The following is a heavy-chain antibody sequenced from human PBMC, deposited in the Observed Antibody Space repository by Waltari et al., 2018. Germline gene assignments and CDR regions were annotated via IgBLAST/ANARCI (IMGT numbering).Heavy chain of an antibody. D-gene: IGHD5-12*01. CDR1: GGSISSSSYY. CDR3: ARSSYEGVMGY. Sequence: QLQLQESGPGLVKPSETLSLTCTVSGGSISSSSYYWGWIRQPPGKGLEWIGSIYYSGSTYYNPSLKSRVTISVDTSKNQFSLKLSSVTAADTAVYYCARSSYEGVMGYWGQGTLVTVSS. V-gene: IGHV4-39*07. CDR2: IYYSGST. J-gene: IGHJ4*02.